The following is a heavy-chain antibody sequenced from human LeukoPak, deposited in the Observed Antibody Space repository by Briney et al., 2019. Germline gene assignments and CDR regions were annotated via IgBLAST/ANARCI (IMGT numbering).Heavy chain of an antibody. CDR3: ARDAPLAGGRGAFDI. V-gene: IGHV4-4*02. D-gene: IGHD3-16*01. CDR1: GVSISSSNW. Sequence: SGTLSLTCAVSGVSISSSNWWSWVRQPPGEGLGWIGEMYHSGSTNYNPSLKSRVTISVDTSKNQFSLKLSSVTAADTAVYYCARDAPLAGGRGAFDIWGQGTMVTVSS. J-gene: IGHJ3*02. CDR2: MYHSGST.